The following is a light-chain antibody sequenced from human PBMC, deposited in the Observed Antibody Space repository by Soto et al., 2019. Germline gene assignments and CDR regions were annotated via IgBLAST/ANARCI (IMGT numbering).Light chain of an antibody. J-gene: IGKJ1*01. Sequence: DIQMTQSPSTLPASVGDSVTITCRADQSISTWLAWYQQKPGKAPKLLIYKASSLESGVPSRFSGSGSGTEFTLTISSLQPDDFATYYCQQYNSYSSWTFGQGTKVDIK. CDR3: QQYNSYSSWT. V-gene: IGKV1-5*03. CDR1: QSISTW. CDR2: KAS.